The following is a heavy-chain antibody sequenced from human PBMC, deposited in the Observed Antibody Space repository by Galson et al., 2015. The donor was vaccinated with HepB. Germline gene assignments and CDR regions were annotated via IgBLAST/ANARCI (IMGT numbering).Heavy chain of an antibody. Sequence: SLRLSCAASGFTFSSSGFHWVRQAPGKGLEWVAIISYDGSNKGYADSVKGRFTISRDNSKDTLSLHMTSLRAEDTAIYYCAKNSNSERGIEYWGQGTLVTVSS. CDR2: ISYDGSNK. V-gene: IGHV3-30*18. CDR3: AKNSNSERGIEY. D-gene: IGHD4-11*01. CDR1: GFTFSSSG. J-gene: IGHJ4*02.